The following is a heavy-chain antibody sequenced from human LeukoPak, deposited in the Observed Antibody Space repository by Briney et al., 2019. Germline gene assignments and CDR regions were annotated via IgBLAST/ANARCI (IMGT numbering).Heavy chain of an antibody. CDR3: ARDQSEYSSSSYFDY. CDR2: ISYDGSNK. V-gene: IGHV3-30-3*01. CDR1: GFTFSSYA. J-gene: IGHJ4*02. D-gene: IGHD6-6*01. Sequence: PGGSLRLSCAASGFTFSSYAMHWVRQAPGKGLEWVAVISYDGSNKYYADSVKGRFTISRDNSKNTLYLQTNNLRAEDTAVYYCARDQSEYSSSSYFDYWGQGTLVTVSS.